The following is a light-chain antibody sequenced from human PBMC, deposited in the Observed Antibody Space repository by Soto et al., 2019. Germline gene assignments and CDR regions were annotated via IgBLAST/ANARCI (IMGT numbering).Light chain of an antibody. CDR3: QQYYSIPYT. CDR1: QSVLYSNNNNY. V-gene: IGKV4-1*01. Sequence: DIVMTQSPDSLAVSLGGRATINCKSSQSVLYSNNNNYLAWYQQKPGQPPKLLIYWASTRESGVPDRFSGSGSGTDFTLTISSLQAEDVAVYYCQQYYSIPYTFGQGTKLEIK. CDR2: WAS. J-gene: IGKJ2*01.